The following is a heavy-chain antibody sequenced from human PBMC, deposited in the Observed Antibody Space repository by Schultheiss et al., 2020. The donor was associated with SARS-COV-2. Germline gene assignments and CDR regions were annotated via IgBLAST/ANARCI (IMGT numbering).Heavy chain of an antibody. CDR1: GGSISSYY. CDR3: ARGPSHYGMDV. J-gene: IGHJ6*02. CDR2: IYYSGSA. V-gene: IGHV4-59*01. Sequence: SETLSLTCTVSGGSISSYYWSWIRQPPGKGLEWIGSIYYSGSANYNPSLKSRVTMSVDTSKNQFSLKLSSVTAADTAVYYCARGPSHYGMDVWGQGTTVTVSS.